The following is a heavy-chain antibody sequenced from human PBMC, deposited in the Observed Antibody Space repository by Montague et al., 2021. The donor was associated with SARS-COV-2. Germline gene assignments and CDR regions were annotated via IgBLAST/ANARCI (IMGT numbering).Heavy chain of an antibody. V-gene: IGHV2-5*02. Sequence: PALVKPTQTLTLTCTFSGFSITTSTMGVGWIRQPPGKALEWLALIYWGDEKRFSPSLKSRLAITKDTFKDQVVLRMTNMDPVDTATYYCAHLIRYYDIFTGIPFDYWGQGSQVTVSS. CDR1: GFSITTSTMG. CDR2: IYWGDEK. J-gene: IGHJ4*02. CDR3: AHLIRYYDIFTGIPFDY. D-gene: IGHD3-9*01.